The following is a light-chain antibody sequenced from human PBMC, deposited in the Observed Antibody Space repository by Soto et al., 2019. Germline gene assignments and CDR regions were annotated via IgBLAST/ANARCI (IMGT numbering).Light chain of an antibody. CDR3: QQYGDSPWT. CDR2: GTSSGTP. V-gene: IGKV3-20*01. CDR1: QSISSNY. Sequence: EIVLTQSPGTLSLSPGERATLSCRASQSISSNYLAWYQQKPGQAPRLLIYGTSSGTPSRATGIPDRSSGSGSGTDFALTISGLEPEDFAVYYCQQYGDSPWTFGQGTKVDIK. J-gene: IGKJ1*01.